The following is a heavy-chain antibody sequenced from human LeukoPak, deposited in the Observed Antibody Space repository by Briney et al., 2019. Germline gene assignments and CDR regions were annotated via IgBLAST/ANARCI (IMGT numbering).Heavy chain of an antibody. J-gene: IGHJ3*02. CDR1: GFSFSTYW. D-gene: IGHD6-19*01. CDR3: ARKYSSGSFDI. V-gene: IGHV3-74*01. Sequence: GESLRLSCVDSGFSFSTYWMHWVRQPPGEGLMWVSRIDTDGRTTDYADSVKGRFTISRDNAKNSLYLQMNSLRAEDTAVYYCARKYSSGSFDIWGQGTMVTVSS. CDR2: IDTDGRTT.